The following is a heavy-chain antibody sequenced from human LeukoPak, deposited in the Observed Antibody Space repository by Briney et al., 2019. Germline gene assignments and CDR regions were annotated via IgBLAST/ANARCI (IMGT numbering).Heavy chain of an antibody. CDR1: GFTFSSYS. D-gene: IGHD3-9*01. CDR2: IKSKTDGGTT. V-gene: IGHV3-15*01. J-gene: IGHJ4*02. CDR3: TTGGPDYDILTGVDY. Sequence: RSGGSLRLSCAASGFTFSSYSMNWVRQAPGKGLEWVGRIKSKTDGGTTDYAAPVKGRFTISRDDSKNTLYLQMNSLKTEDTAVYYCTTGGPDYDILTGVDYWGQGTLVTVSS.